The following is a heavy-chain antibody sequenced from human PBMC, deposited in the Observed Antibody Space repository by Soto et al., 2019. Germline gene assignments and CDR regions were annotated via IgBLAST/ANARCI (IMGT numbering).Heavy chain of an antibody. CDR2: IYYSGST. CDR1: GGSISSSSYY. D-gene: IGHD2-2*01. CDR3: ARNVVPAAPYYYYGMDV. V-gene: IGHV4-39*01. J-gene: IGHJ6*02. Sequence: SETLSLTCTVSGGSISSSSYYWGWIRQPPGKGLEWIGSIYYSGSTYYNPSLKSRVTISVDTSKNQFSLKLSSVTAEDTAVYYCARNVVPAAPYYYYGMDVWGQGTTVTVSS.